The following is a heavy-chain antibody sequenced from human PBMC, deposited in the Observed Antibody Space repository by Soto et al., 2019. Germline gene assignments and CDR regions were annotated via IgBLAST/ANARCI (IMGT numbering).Heavy chain of an antibody. J-gene: IGHJ6*02. V-gene: IGHV4-59*01. CDR3: ARDRGVSGTTRHYYFFGLDV. CDR1: GGSISGYY. Sequence: QVQLQESGPGLVKPSETLSLTCTVSGGSISGYYWSWIRQSPGKGLEWIGYIYYDGSTDYNPSLKSRLTISVDTSKNQFSLKMSSVTAADTAVYFCARDRGVSGTTRHYYFFGLDVWGQGTTVTVSS. D-gene: IGHD1-7*01. CDR2: IYYDGST.